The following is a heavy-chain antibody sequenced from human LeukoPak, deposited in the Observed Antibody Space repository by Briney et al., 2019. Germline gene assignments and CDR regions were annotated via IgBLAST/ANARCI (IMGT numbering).Heavy chain of an antibody. CDR3: ARDQAIAYYYDSSGYPNYYYGMDV. Sequence: ASVKVSCKASGYTFTSYGISRVRQAPGQGLEWMGWISAYNGSTNYAQKLQGRVTMTTDTSTSTAYMELRSLRSDDTAVYYCARDQAIAYYYDSSGYPNYYYGMDVWGQGTTVTVSS. CDR2: ISAYNGST. CDR1: GYTFTSYG. J-gene: IGHJ6*02. V-gene: IGHV1-18*01. D-gene: IGHD3-22*01.